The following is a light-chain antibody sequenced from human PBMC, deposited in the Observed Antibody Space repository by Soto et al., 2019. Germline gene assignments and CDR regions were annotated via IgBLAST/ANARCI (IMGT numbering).Light chain of an antibody. V-gene: IGKV3-20*01. CDR1: QRVSSSY. CDR3: QQYARMYT. Sequence: EIVLTQSPGTLSLSPGERATLSCRASQRVSSSYLAWYQQKPGQAPRLLIYGASSRATGIPDRFSGSGSGTDFTLTISRLEPEDFAVYYCQQYARMYTFGQGTKLEIK. CDR2: GAS. J-gene: IGKJ2*01.